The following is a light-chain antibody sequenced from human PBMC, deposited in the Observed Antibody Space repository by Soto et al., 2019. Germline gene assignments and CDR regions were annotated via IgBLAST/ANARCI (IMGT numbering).Light chain of an antibody. CDR2: KND. J-gene: IGLJ2*01. V-gene: IGLV1-47*01. CDR3: VTWDVSLRAAV. CDR1: YSNVGVNY. Sequence: QSVLTQPPSASGTPGHWVTISCSGGYSNVGVNYVYWYRQLPGAAPSLLIYKNDQRPSGVPARFSGSKSGSSASLAISGLRSADEADYYCVTWDVSLRAAVFGGGTKLTVL.